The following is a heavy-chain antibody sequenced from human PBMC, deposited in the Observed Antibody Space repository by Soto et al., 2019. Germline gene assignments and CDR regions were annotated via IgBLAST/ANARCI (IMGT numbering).Heavy chain of an antibody. J-gene: IGHJ3*02. V-gene: IGHV3-30*18. CDR1: GFTFSSYG. D-gene: IGHD4-17*01. Sequence: QVQLVESGGGVVQPGRSLRLSCAASGFTFSSYGMHWVRQAPGKGLEWVAVISYDGSNKYYADSVKGRFTISRDNSXNTLYLQMNSLRAEDTAVYCCAKRADYGDYEPFDIWGQGTMVTVSS. CDR3: AKRADYGDYEPFDI. CDR2: ISYDGSNK.